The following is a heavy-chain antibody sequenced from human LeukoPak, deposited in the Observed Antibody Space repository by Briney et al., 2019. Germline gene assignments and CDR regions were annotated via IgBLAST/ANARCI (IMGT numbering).Heavy chain of an antibody. CDR1: GFTFSAYA. Sequence: GGSLRLSSEASGFTFSAYAMTWVRQAPGKGLEWVSSIGSDNKPHYSESVKGRFAISRDNSKSMLFLQLNSLRAEDTALYYCARALHYYVAMDVWGQGTTVTVSS. D-gene: IGHD3-10*02. CDR2: IGSDNKP. J-gene: IGHJ6*02. V-gene: IGHV3-23*05. CDR3: ARALHYYVAMDV.